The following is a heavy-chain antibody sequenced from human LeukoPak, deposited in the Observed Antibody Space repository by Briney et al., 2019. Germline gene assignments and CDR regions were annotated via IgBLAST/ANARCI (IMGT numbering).Heavy chain of an antibody. V-gene: IGHV1-69*06. J-gene: IGHJ5*02. D-gene: IGHD5-24*01. CDR2: IIPIFGTA. CDR1: GGTFSSYA. CDR3: ATDHSMANTAWWFDP. Sequence: SVKVSCKASGGTFSSYAISWVRQAPGQGLEWMGGIIPIFGTANYAQKFQGRVTITADKSTSTAYMELSSLRSEDTAFYYCATDHSMANTAWWFDPWGQGTLVTVSS.